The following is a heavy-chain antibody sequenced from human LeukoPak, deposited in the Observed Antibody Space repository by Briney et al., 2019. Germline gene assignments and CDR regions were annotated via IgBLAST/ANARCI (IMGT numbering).Heavy chain of an antibody. CDR2: ISSSSSTI. V-gene: IGHV3-48*02. Sequence: GGSLRLSCAASGFTFSSYSMNWVRQAPGKGLEWVSYISSSSSTIYYADSVKGRFTISRDNAKNSLYLQMNSLRDEDTAVYYCARDSGNYDFWSGHWAFDIWGQGTMVTVSS. CDR3: ARDSGNYDFWSGHWAFDI. CDR1: GFTFSSYS. J-gene: IGHJ3*02. D-gene: IGHD3-3*01.